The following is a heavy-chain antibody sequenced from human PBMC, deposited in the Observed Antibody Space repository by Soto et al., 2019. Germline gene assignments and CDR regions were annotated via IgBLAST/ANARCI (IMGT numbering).Heavy chain of an antibody. V-gene: IGHV1-8*01. Sequence: QVQLVQSGAEVKKPGASVKVSCKASGYTFTSYDINWVRQATGQGLEWMGWMNPNSGNTGYAQKFQGRVTMTRNTPRXXAXMXXGSLRSEDTAVCYCARDPSGGMEGSLQYYYYGMDVWGQGTTVTVSS. J-gene: IGHJ6*02. D-gene: IGHD3-3*01. CDR3: ARDPSGGMEGSLQYYYYGMDV. CDR1: GYTFTSYD. CDR2: MNPNSGNT.